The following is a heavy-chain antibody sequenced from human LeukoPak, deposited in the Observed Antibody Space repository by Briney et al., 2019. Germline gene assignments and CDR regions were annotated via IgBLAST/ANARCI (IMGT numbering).Heavy chain of an antibody. CDR1: GFSFTHPA. D-gene: IGHD1-20*01. V-gene: IGHV3-23*01. CDR3: ASLRTPDRDNWNFFDS. CDR2: FGGHVHST. J-gene: IGHJ4*02. Sequence: GGALRLSCAASGFSFTHPAMSWVREPPGPGLECGSYFGGHVHSTYYADTVIARFTISRDDSQNTLYLQMTSLRSDDTAIYSCASLRTPDRDNWNFFDSCGQGNLVTASS.